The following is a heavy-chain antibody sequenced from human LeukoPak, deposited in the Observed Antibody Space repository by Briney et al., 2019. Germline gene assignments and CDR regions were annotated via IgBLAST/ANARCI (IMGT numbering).Heavy chain of an antibody. CDR1: AFNLNAYN. J-gene: IGHJ4*02. CDR2: ISYTGTYI. D-gene: IGHD1-26*01. Sequence: GGSLRLSCAAPAFNLNAYNMNWVRQAPGKGLERVSSISYTGTYIYYADSVKGRFTISRDNAQNSLYLQMNSLRAEDTAIYYCVRDRGTYRPIDYWGQGTLVTVSS. CDR3: VRDRGTYRPIDY. V-gene: IGHV3-21*04.